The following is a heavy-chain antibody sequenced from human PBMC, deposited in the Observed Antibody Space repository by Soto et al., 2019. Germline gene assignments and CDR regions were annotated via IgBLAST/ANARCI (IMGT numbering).Heavy chain of an antibody. CDR3: ATADCSSTSCSFDY. J-gene: IGHJ4*02. CDR2: INPNSGGT. V-gene: IGHV1-2*04. D-gene: IGHD2-2*01. Sequence: ASVKVSCKASGYTFTGYYMHWVRQAPGQGLEWMGWINPNSGGTNYAQKFQGWVTMTRDTSISTAYMELSRLRSDDTAVYYCATADCSSTSCSFDYWGQGTLVTVSS. CDR1: GYTFTGYY.